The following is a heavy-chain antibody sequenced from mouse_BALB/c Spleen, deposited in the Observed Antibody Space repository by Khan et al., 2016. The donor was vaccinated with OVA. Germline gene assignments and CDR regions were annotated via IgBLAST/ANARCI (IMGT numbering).Heavy chain of an antibody. CDR1: GYSNPSDYA. CDR3: ARSGSISTVVATNFDY. D-gene: IGHD1-1*01. CDR2: IRYSGST. J-gene: IGHJ2*01. V-gene: IGHV3-2*02. Sequence: EVQLQESGPGLVKPSQSLSLTCTVTGYSNPSDYAWNWIRPFPGNKLEWMVYIRYSGSTSYNPSLKSRISITRDPSKNQFFLQLNSVTTEDTATYYCARSGSISTVVATNFDYWGQGTTLTVSS.